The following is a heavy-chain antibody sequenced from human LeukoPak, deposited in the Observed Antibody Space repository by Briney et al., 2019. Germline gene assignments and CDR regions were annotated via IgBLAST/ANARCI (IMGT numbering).Heavy chain of an antibody. CDR1: GGSFSGYY. Sequence: PLETLSLTCAVYGGSFSGYYWSWIRQPPGKGLEWIGEINHSGSTNYNPSLKSRVTISVDTSKNQFSLKLSSVTAADTAVYYCAIHIVVVPAAKKKNWFDPWGQGTLVTVSS. V-gene: IGHV4-34*01. D-gene: IGHD2-2*01. J-gene: IGHJ5*02. CDR2: INHSGST. CDR3: AIHIVVVPAAKKKNWFDP.